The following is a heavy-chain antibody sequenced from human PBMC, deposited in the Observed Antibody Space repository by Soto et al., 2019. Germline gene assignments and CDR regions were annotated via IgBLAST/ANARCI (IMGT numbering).Heavy chain of an antibody. CDR1: GYSFTSYW. D-gene: IGHD2-2*02. J-gene: IGHJ6*02. V-gene: IGHV5-51*01. CDR2: IYPGDSDT. Sequence: PGESLKISCKGSGYSFTSYWIGWVRQMPGKGLEWMGIIYPGDSDTRYSPSFQGQVTISADKSISAAYLQWSSLKAPDTAMYYCARHGCSSTSCYTFYYYGMDVWGQGTTVTVSS. CDR3: ARHGCSSTSCYTFYYYGMDV.